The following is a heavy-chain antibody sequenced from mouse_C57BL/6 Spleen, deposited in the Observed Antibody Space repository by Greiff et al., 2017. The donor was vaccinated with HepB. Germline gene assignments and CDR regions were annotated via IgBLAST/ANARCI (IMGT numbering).Heavy chain of an antibody. V-gene: IGHV14-1*01. Sequence: EVQLQQSGAELVRPGASVKLSCTASGFNIKDYYMHWVKQRPEQGLEWIGRIDPEDGDTEYAPKFQGKATMTADTSSNTAYLQLSSLTSEDTAVYYCTNPTTVVGGAMDYWGQGTSVTVAS. CDR2: IDPEDGDT. D-gene: IGHD1-1*01. CDR1: GFNIKDYY. CDR3: TNPTTVVGGAMDY. J-gene: IGHJ4*01.